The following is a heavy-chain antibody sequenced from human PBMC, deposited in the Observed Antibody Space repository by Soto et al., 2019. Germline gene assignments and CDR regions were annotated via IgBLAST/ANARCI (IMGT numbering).Heavy chain of an antibody. CDR1: GFTFSSYS. V-gene: IGHV3-48*01. J-gene: IGHJ1*01. Sequence: GGSLRLSCAASGFTFSSYSMNWVRQAPGKGLEWVSYISSSSSTIYYADSVKGRFTISRDNAKNSLYLQMNSLRAEDTAVYYCASSGGYDFWSGYYTLEYFQHWGQGTLVTVSS. D-gene: IGHD3-3*01. CDR2: ISSSSSTI. CDR3: ASSGGYDFWSGYYTLEYFQH.